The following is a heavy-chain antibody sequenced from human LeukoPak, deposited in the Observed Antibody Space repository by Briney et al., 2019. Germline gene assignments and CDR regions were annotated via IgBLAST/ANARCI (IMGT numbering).Heavy chain of an antibody. CDR1: GFIFSSYP. J-gene: IGHJ4*02. D-gene: IGHD6-13*01. CDR2: ISSSSTYI. Sequence: GSLRLSCAASGFIFSSYPMSWVRQAPGKGLEWVSSISSSSTYIYYADSVKGRFTISRDNAKKSLYLQMSSLRAEDTAVYYCARDDTSSWSFDYWGQGTLVTVSS. CDR3: ARDDTSSWSFDY. V-gene: IGHV3-21*01.